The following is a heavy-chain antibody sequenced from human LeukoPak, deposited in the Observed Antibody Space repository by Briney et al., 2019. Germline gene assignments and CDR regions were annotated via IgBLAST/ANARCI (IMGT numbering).Heavy chain of an antibody. CDR1: GFTFPSYA. J-gene: IGHJ6*03. Sequence: GGSLRLSCAASGFTFPSYAMSWVRQAPGKGLEWVSVISGSGGGTYYADSVKGRFTISRDNSKNTLFLQMNSLRAEDTALYYCAKVIEGYYYMNVWGKGTTVTVSS. D-gene: IGHD2/OR15-2a*01. CDR2: ISGSGGGT. CDR3: AKVIEGYYYMNV. V-gene: IGHV3-23*01.